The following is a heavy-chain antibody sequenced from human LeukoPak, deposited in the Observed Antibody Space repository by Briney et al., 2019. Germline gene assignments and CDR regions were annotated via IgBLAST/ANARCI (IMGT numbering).Heavy chain of an antibody. D-gene: IGHD2-15*01. Sequence: GGSLRPSCPASGFTFSSNGMHCVRQAPSKGREWVAFIRYDGSNTYYADSVKGLFSISRDNSKNTLYLQMISLRAEDTAVYYCAKAAPIVVVVAATDYRGQGTLVTVSS. J-gene: IGHJ4*02. CDR3: AKAAPIVVVVAATDY. CDR2: IRYDGSNT. V-gene: IGHV3-30*02. CDR1: GFTFSSNG.